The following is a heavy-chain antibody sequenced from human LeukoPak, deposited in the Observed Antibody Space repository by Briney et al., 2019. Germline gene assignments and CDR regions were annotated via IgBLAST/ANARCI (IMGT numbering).Heavy chain of an antibody. CDR1: GGSISSSSYY. CDR3: ARGGDLWFGESPNRHWFDP. Sequence: SETLSLTCTVSGGSISSSSYYWGWIRQPPGKGLEWIGYIYYSGSTNYNPSLKSRVTISVDTSKNQFSLKLSSVTAADTAVYYCARGGDLWFGESPNRHWFDPWGQGTLVTVSS. J-gene: IGHJ5*02. V-gene: IGHV4-61*05. D-gene: IGHD3-10*01. CDR2: IYYSGST.